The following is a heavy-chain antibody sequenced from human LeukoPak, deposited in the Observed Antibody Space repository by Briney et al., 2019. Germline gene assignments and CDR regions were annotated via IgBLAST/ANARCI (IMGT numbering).Heavy chain of an antibody. D-gene: IGHD3-10*01. V-gene: IGHV1-69*04. J-gene: IGHJ6*02. CDR2: IIPILGIA. CDR3: ARDRRTMVRGVTIYYGMDV. CDR1: GGTFSSYA. Sequence: ASAKVSCKASGGTFSSYAISWVRQAPGQGLEWMGRIIPILGIANYAQKFQGRVTITADKSTSTAYMELSSLRSEDTAVYYCARDRRTMVRGVTIYYGMDVWGQGTTVTVSS.